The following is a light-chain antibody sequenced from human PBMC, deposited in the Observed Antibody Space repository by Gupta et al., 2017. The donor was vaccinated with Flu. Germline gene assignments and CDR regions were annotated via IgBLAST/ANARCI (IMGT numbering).Light chain of an antibody. CDR1: QNVQNY. J-gene: IGKJ5*01. V-gene: IGKV3-11*01. Sequence: ATLSLSPGERATLSCRASQNVQNYIDWYQQKPGQAPRLLMYDTSNRATGIPGRFSGSGSGTDFSLTISRREPEDFAFYYCQQRKNWPSITFGQGTRLEIK. CDR3: QQRKNWPSIT. CDR2: DTS.